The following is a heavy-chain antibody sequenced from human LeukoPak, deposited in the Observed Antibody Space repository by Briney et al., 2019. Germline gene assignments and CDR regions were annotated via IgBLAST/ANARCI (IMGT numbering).Heavy chain of an antibody. CDR3: AKGPNYGAKVADFDY. V-gene: IGHV3-23*01. Sequence: GSLRLSCAASGFTFSSYAMSWVRQAPGKGLEWVSAISGSGGSTYYADSGKGRFTISRDNAKNTLYLQMNSLRAEDTAVYYCAKGPNYGAKVADFDYWGQGTLVTVSS. D-gene: IGHD4-17*01. CDR2: ISGSGGST. J-gene: IGHJ4*02. CDR1: GFTFSSYA.